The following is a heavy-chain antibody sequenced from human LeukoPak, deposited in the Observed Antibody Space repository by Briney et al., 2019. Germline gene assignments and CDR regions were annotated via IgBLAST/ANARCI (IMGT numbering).Heavy chain of an antibody. CDR3: ARGELLPPTYYYYYYMDV. CDR1: GGTFSSYA. V-gene: IGHV1-69*06. CDR2: IIPIFGTA. J-gene: IGHJ6*03. Sequence: ASVKVSCKASGGTFSSYAISWVRQAPGQGLEWMGGIIPIFGTANYAQKFQGRVTITADKSTSTAYMELSSLRSEDTAVYYCARGELLPPTYYYYYYMDVWGKGTTVTVSS. D-gene: IGHD2-15*01.